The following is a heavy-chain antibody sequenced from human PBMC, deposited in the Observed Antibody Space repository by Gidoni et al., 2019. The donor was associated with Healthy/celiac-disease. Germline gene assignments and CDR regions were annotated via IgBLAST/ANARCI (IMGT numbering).Heavy chain of an antibody. Sequence: QVQLQESGPGLVKPSETLSLTCTVSGGSISSYYWSWIRQPPGKGLEWIGYIYYSGSTNYNPSLKSRVTISVDTSKNQFSLKLSSVTAADTAVYYCASLGGYYYDSSGYSKPGSADYWGQGTLVTVSS. D-gene: IGHD3-22*01. CDR2: IYYSGST. CDR1: GGSISSYY. CDR3: ASLGGYYYDSSGYSKPGSADY. V-gene: IGHV4-59*01. J-gene: IGHJ4*02.